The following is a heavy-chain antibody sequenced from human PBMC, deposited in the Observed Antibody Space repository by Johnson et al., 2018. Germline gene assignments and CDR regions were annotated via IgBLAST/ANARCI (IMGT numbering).Heavy chain of an antibody. CDR2: ISYDGSNK. J-gene: IGHJ6*03. Sequence: QVQLVQAGGGEVQHGRSLRLSCAASGFTFSSYGMHWVRQAAGKGLEWVAVISYDGSNKYYADSVKGRFTISRDNSKHTEYLPMNSLIAEDTAVYYCVKVGLWFGPGDYIDVWGKGTTVTVSS. D-gene: IGHD3-10*01. V-gene: IGHV3-30*18. CDR1: GFTFSSYG. CDR3: VKVGLWFGPGDYIDV.